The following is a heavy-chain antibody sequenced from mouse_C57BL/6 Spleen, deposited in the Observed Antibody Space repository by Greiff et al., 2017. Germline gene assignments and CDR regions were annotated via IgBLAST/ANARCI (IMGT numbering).Heavy chain of an antibody. CDR1: GYTFTSYW. Sequence: VQLQQPGAELVKPGASVKLSCKASGYTFTSYWMHWVKQRPGQGLEWIGMIHPNSGSTNYNEKFKSKATLTVDKSSSTAYMQLSSLTSEDSAVYYCARADYYDYDEGWYFDVWGTGTTVTVSS. D-gene: IGHD2-4*01. CDR3: ARADYYDYDEGWYFDV. V-gene: IGHV1-64*01. J-gene: IGHJ1*03. CDR2: IHPNSGST.